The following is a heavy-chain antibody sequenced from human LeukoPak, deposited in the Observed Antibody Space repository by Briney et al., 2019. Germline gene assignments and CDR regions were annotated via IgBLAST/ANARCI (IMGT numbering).Heavy chain of an antibody. D-gene: IGHD3-22*01. V-gene: IGHV1-58*01. CDR2: IVVGSGNT. Sequence: ASVKVSCKSSGFTFTNSAVQWVRQARGQRLEWIGWIVVGSGNTNYAQKLQERVTITRDMSTSTAYMELSSLRSEDTVVYYCAASPDYYDSSGYSYYFDYWGQGTLVTVSS. CDR1: GFTFTNSA. CDR3: AASPDYYDSSGYSYYFDY. J-gene: IGHJ4*02.